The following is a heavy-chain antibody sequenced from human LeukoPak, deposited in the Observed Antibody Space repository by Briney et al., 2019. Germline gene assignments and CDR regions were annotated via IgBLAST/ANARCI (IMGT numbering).Heavy chain of an antibody. D-gene: IGHD6-25*01. Sequence: ASVKVSCKASGYTFTGYYMHWVRQAPGQGLEWMGRINPNSGATNYAQKFQVRVTMTRDASISTAYMELSRLRSDDTAVYYCARDHGSNFDYWGQGTLVTVSS. CDR1: GYTFTGYY. CDR3: ARDHGSNFDY. V-gene: IGHV1-2*06. CDR2: INPNSGAT. J-gene: IGHJ4*02.